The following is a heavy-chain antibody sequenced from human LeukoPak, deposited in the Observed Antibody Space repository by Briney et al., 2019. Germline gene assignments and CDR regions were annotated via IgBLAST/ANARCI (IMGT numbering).Heavy chain of an antibody. J-gene: IGHJ3*01. V-gene: IGHV3-30-3*01. D-gene: IGHD3-10*01. CDR1: GFTFSSYA. CDR3: ARDYNSCAFDL. Sequence: GRSLRLSCAASGFTFSSYAMHWVRQAPGKGLERVAVISYDGSNKYYADSVKGRFTISRDNSKNTLYLQMNSLRAEDTAVYYCARDYNSCAFDLWGQGTMVTVSS. CDR2: ISYDGSNK.